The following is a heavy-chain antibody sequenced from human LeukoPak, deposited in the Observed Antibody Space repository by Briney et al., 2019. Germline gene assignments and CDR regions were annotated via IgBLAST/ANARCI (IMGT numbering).Heavy chain of an antibody. V-gene: IGHV3-30*18. Sequence: PGGSLRLSCAASGFTSSSYGMHWVRQAPGKGLEWVAVISYDGSNKYYADSVKGRFIISRDNSKNTLYLQMNSLRAEDTAVYYCAKGLEGYCSSTSCPYFDYWGQGTLVTVSS. D-gene: IGHD2-2*01. CDR3: AKGLEGYCSSTSCPYFDY. CDR1: GFTSSSYG. CDR2: ISYDGSNK. J-gene: IGHJ4*02.